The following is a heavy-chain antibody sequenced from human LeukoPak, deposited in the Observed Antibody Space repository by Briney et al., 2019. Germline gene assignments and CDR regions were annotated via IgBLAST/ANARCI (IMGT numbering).Heavy chain of an antibody. CDR1: GFTFRSSA. V-gene: IGHV3-23*01. J-gene: IGHJ4*02. CDR2: ISDSGRGT. CDR3: AKHFVIGGTRAFGY. Sequence: GGSLRLSCAASGFTFRSSAMHWVRQAPGKGLEWVSSISDSGRGTYYADSVKGRFTVSRDNSKNTLYLQMNILRAEDTAVYYCAKHFVIGGTRAFGYWGQGTLVTVSS. D-gene: IGHD3-22*01.